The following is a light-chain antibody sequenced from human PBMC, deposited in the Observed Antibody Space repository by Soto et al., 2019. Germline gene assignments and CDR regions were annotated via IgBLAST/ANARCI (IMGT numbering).Light chain of an antibody. CDR3: QPYNSFPLT. Sequence: DIQMTQSPSFVSASVGDRVTITCRASQGIGRWLAWYQQRPGKAPELLIYGASSLHSGVPSRFSCSVSGTDFPLPISSLQPEDFATYYCQPYNSFPLTFGQVTRLEIK. V-gene: IGKV1-12*01. CDR1: QGIGRW. J-gene: IGKJ5*01. CDR2: GAS.